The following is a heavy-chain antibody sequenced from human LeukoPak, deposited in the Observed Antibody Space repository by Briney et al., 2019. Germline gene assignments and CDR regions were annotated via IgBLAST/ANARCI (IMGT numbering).Heavy chain of an antibody. Sequence: GGSLRLSCAASGFTFSNYAMSWVRQAPGKGREWVSAVSGRDDSTYYADSVKGRFTISRDTSKNTLYLQMNSLRAEDTAVYYCAKWRDYDILTGYYDPDYWGQGTLVTVSS. D-gene: IGHD3-9*01. CDR2: VSGRDDST. CDR3: AKWRDYDILTGYYDPDY. CDR1: GFTFSNYA. J-gene: IGHJ4*02. V-gene: IGHV3-23*01.